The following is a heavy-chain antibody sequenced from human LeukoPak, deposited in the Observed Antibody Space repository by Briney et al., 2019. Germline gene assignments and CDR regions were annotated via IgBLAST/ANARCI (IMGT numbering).Heavy chain of an antibody. Sequence: KSSETLSLTCTVSGGPISSYYWSWIRQPAGKGLEWIGRIYSTGSTNYNPSLKSRVTMSVDTSKNQFSLRLRSVTAADTAVYYCARQIASAGTAGFDFWGQGALVTVSS. V-gene: IGHV4-4*07. CDR2: IYSTGST. J-gene: IGHJ4*02. D-gene: IGHD6-13*01. CDR1: GGPISSYY. CDR3: ARQIASAGTAGFDF.